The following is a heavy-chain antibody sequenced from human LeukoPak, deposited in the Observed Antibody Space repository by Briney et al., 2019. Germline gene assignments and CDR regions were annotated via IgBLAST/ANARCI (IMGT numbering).Heavy chain of an antibody. CDR2: IKRDGSQK. V-gene: IGHV3-7*01. J-gene: IGHJ5*02. CDR1: GFTFSSYS. Sequence: GGSLRLSCAASGFTFSSYSMNWVRQAPGKGLEWVAHIKRDGSQKYYLDSVKGRFTISRNNAKNSLYLQMNSLRVEDTAVYYCARLGLEVGGPNWFDPWGQGTLVTVSS. CDR3: ARLGLEVGGPNWFDP. D-gene: IGHD1-1*01.